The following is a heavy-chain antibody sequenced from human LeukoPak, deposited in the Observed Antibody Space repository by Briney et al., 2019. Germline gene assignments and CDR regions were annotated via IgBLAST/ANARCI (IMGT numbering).Heavy chain of an antibody. D-gene: IGHD3-10*01. V-gene: IGHV3-7*01. CDR1: GFTFSSYW. CDR2: IKQDGSEK. J-gene: IGHJ4*02. CDR3: ARGRGLPGPLDY. Sequence: PGGSLRLSCVASGFTFSSYWMSWVRQAPGKGLEWVANIKQDGSEKYYVDSVKGRFTISRDNAKNSLYLQMNSLRAEDTAVYYCARGRGLPGPLDYWGQGTLVTVSS.